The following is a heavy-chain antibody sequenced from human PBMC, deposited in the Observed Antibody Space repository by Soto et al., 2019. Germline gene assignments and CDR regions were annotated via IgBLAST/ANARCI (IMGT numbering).Heavy chain of an antibody. CDR1: GFTFSHYA. Sequence: EVQLLESGGGLVQPGGSLRLSCAASGFTFSHYAMTWVRQAPGKGLEWVSTMTYSGDSIYYADSVKGRFTISRDNSKNTLYLQMNSLRAEDTAVYYCAKKLHYGSGTYYFYFDYWGQGTRVTVSS. CDR2: MTYSGDSI. CDR3: AKKLHYGSGTYYFYFDY. J-gene: IGHJ4*02. V-gene: IGHV3-23*01. D-gene: IGHD3-10*01.